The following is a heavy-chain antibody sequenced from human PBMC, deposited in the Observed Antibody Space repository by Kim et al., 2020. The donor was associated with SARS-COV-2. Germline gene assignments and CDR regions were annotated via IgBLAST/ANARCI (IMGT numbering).Heavy chain of an antibody. Sequence: GGSLRLSCAASGFTLTDYWMHWVRQVPGKGLVWVSRISGDGNTITYADSVKGRFTISKDNAKNTLYLQTSSLRDDDTALYYCARVWTWFDPWGQGTLVTVAS. D-gene: IGHD1-1*01. V-gene: IGHV3-74*01. CDR1: GFTLTDYW. CDR3: ARVWTWFDP. CDR2: ISGDGNTI. J-gene: IGHJ5*02.